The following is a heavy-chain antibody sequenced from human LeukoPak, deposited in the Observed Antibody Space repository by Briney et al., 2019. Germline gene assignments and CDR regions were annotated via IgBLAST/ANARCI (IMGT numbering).Heavy chain of an antibody. Sequence: RGASVTVSCKASGYTFTSYAMHWVRQAPGQRLERMGWINAGNGNTRYSQNFQGRVTFTRDTSASTAYMELSSLRSEDTAVYYCARTYSGYDYYFDYWGQGTLVTVSS. J-gene: IGHJ4*02. CDR3: ARTYSGYDYYFDY. CDR2: INAGNGNT. CDR1: GYTFTSYA. D-gene: IGHD5-12*01. V-gene: IGHV1-3*01.